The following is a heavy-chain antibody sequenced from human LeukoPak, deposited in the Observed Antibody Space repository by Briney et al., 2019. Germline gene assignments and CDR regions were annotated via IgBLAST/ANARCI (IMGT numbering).Heavy chain of an antibody. CDR3: AKDLDIGAAAYYFDY. Sequence: GGSLRLSCAASGFTFSSFGMHWVRQAPGKGLEWVAFISYFGNNKYYADSVKGRFTISRDNSKNTLYLQMNSLRAEDTAVYYCAKDLDIGAAAYYFDYWGQGTLVTVSS. V-gene: IGHV3-30*18. D-gene: IGHD6-13*01. CDR1: GFTFSSFG. J-gene: IGHJ4*02. CDR2: ISYFGNNK.